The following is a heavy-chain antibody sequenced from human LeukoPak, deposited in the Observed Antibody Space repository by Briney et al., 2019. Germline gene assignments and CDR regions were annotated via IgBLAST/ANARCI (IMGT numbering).Heavy chain of an antibody. V-gene: IGHV3-21*01. D-gene: IGHD3-10*01. Sequence: GPLRLPCAASGFTFSSYSMNWVRQAPGKGLEWVSSISGGSSYEYYADSVKGRFTISRDNAKNSLYLQMNSLRAEDTAVYYCAVRGVITAYYYYGMDVWGQGTTVTVSS. CDR2: ISGGSSYE. CDR3: AVRGVITAYYYYGMDV. J-gene: IGHJ6*02. CDR1: GFTFSSYS.